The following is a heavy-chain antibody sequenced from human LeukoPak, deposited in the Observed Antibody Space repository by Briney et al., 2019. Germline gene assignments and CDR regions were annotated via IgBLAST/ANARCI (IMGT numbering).Heavy chain of an antibody. J-gene: IGHJ4*02. V-gene: IGHV3-30*19. CDR1: EFPFSSYW. CDR2: ISYNGGNK. D-gene: IGHD3-10*01. CDR3: ARVDRFGELFVPY. Sequence: GGSLRLSCAASEFPFSSYWMNWVRQAPGKGLEWVSLISYNGGNKYYADSVKGRFTIDRDNSKNTVYLQMNSLRADDTAVYFCARVDRFGELFVPYWGQGTLVTVSS.